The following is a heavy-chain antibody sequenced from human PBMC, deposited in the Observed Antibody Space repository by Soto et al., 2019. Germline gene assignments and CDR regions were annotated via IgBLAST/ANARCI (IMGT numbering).Heavy chain of an antibody. Sequence: QITLKESGPTLVKPTQTLTLTCIFSGFSFSADGVGVGWIRQPPGKALEWLALIYWDGDTRYRPSLKTRLTTTKDSSKNQVVFTMTNMDPVDTATYYCAHAFGGTSWPNDAFDVWGQGTVVTVSS. D-gene: IGHD3-16*01. CDR1: GFSFSADGVG. CDR2: IYWDGDT. J-gene: IGHJ3*01. V-gene: IGHV2-5*02. CDR3: AHAFGGTSWPNDAFDV.